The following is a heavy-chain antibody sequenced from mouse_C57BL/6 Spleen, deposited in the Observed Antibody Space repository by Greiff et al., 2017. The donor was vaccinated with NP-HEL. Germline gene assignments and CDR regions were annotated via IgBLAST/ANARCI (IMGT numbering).Heavy chain of an antibody. D-gene: IGHD2-3*01. Sequence: VQLQQSGPELVKPGASVKISCKASGYAFSSSWMNWVKQRPGKGLEWIGRIYPGDGDTNYNGKFKGKATLTADKSSSTAYIQLSSLTSEDSAVYFCARENDGYFYYFDYWGQGTTLTVSS. CDR3: ARENDGYFYYFDY. CDR2: IYPGDGDT. CDR1: GYAFSSSW. J-gene: IGHJ2*01. V-gene: IGHV1-82*01.